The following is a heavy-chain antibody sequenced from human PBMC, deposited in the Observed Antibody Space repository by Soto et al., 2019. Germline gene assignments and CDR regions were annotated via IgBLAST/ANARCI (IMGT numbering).Heavy chain of an antibody. CDR2: IIPIFGTA. CDR3: ARDRDYGFREPSGFDP. D-gene: IGHD4-17*01. CDR1: GGTFSSYA. Sequence: QVQLVQSGAEVKKPGSSVKVSCKASGGTFSSYAISWVRQAPGQGLEWMGGIIPIFGTANYAQKFQGRVTITADEXTXXAYRELSSLRSEETAVYYCARDRDYGFREPSGFDPWGQGTLVTVSS. V-gene: IGHV1-69*12. J-gene: IGHJ5*02.